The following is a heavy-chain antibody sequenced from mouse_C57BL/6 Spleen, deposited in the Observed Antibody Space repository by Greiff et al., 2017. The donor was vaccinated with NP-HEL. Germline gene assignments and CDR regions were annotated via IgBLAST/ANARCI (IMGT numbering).Heavy chain of an antibody. J-gene: IGHJ4*01. D-gene: IGHD1-1*01. CDR2: ISDGGSYT. V-gene: IGHV5-4*01. CDR3: ARGGTTVVPYYYAMDY. Sequence: EVQRVESGGGLVKPGGSLKLSCAASGFTFSSYAMSWVRQTPEKRLEWVATISDGGSYTYYPDKVKGRITISRDNAKNNLYLQMSHLKSGDTAMYYCARGGTTVVPYYYAMDYWGQGTSVTVSS. CDR1: GFTFSSYA.